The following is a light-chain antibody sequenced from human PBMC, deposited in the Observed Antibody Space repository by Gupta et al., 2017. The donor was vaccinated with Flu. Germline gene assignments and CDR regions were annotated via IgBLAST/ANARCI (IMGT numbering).Light chain of an antibody. J-gene: IGKJ4*01. CDR1: QSVSSN. CDR2: GVS. V-gene: IGKV3-15*01. Sequence: ELVLTQAPATLSVSPGERATLSCRASQSVSSNLAWYQQKPGQAPWLLIYGVSTRATGVPVRFSGSGSGTEFTLTIRSLQSEDFAVYYCQQYKDWPLTFGGGTKVEIK. CDR3: QQYKDWPLT.